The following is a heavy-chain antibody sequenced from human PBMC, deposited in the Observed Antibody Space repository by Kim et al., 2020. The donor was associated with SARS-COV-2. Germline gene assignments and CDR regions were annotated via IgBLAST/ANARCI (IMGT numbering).Heavy chain of an antibody. CDR3: ARDGVGTMVARDY. V-gene: IGHV7-4-1*02. D-gene: IGHD3-10*01. J-gene: IGHJ4*02. Sequence: YAQGFTGRFVFSLDTSVSTAYLQISSLKAEDTAVYYCARDGVGTMVARDYWGQGTLVTVSS.